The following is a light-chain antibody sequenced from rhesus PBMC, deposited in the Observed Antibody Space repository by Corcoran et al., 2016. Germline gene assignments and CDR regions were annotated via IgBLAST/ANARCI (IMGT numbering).Light chain of an antibody. CDR1: QSLLDSDDGNTY. CDR2: EVS. Sequence: DIVMTQAPLSLPVTPGEPASISCRSSQSLLDSDDGNTYLDWYLQRPGQSPQRLFYEVSNRASGVPERFSGGGSGTNFTLKIRRVEAEDVGVYSCMQALASPYTFGQGTKVEVK. V-gene: IGKV2-104*02. J-gene: IGKJ2*01. CDR3: MQALASPYT.